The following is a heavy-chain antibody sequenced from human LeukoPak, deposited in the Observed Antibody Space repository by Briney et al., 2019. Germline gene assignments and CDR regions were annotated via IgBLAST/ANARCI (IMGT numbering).Heavy chain of an antibody. D-gene: IGHD6-13*01. CDR2: ISGSGGST. CDR1: GFTFNNYA. V-gene: IGHV3-23*01. J-gene: IGHJ1*01. CDR3: AKDNRLAAAVTELYFQH. Sequence: GGSLRLSCAASGFTFNNYAMNWVRQAPGKGLEWVSAISGSGGSTYYADSVKGRFTISRDNSKNTLYLQMNSLRAEDTAVYYCAKDNRLAAAVTELYFQHWGQGTLVTVSS.